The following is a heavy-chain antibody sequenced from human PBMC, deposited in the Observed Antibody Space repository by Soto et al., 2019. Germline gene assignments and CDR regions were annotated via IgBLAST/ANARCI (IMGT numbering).Heavy chain of an antibody. J-gene: IGHJ4*02. CDR2: ISGNGDST. D-gene: IGHD3-10*01. V-gene: IGHV3-64*01. Sequence: EVQLVESGGGLVLPGGSLRLSCAASGFTFRYYAMHWVRQAPGKGLEYVSVISGNGDSTYYANSVKGRFTNSRDNSKNTLYLQMGSLRDEDVAVYYCARRGYGLYFDYWGQGTLVTVSS. CDR1: GFTFRYYA. CDR3: ARRGYGLYFDY.